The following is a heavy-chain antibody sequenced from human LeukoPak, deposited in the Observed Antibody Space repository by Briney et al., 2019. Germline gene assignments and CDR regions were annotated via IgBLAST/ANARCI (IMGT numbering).Heavy chain of an antibody. V-gene: IGHV1-24*01. J-gene: IGHJ4*02. Sequence: ASVKVSCTVSGYTLTELSMHWVRQAPGKGLEWMGGFDPEDGETIYAQKFQGRVTITEDTSTDTAYMELSSLRSEDTAVYYCATGHYYDSSGYLDYWGQGTLVTVSS. D-gene: IGHD3-22*01. CDR1: GYTLTELS. CDR2: FDPEDGET. CDR3: ATGHYYDSSGYLDY.